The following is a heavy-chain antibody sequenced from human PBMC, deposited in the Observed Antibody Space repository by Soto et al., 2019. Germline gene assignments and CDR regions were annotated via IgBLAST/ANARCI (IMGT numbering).Heavy chain of an antibody. D-gene: IGHD4-4*01. CDR1: GGTFSSSA. CDR3: ARDNDRLQLGGNYYYSLHF. Sequence: QVQLVQSGAEMKEPGSSVKVSCKTSGGTFSSSAISWLRQAPGQGLEWMGGIIPLFRTPDYAQKFQGRVTIAADETTSTAYMELSSLRSEDTAVYYCARDNDRLQLGGNYYYSLHFWGQGTTITVSS. V-gene: IGHV1-69*12. CDR2: IIPLFRTP. J-gene: IGHJ6*02.